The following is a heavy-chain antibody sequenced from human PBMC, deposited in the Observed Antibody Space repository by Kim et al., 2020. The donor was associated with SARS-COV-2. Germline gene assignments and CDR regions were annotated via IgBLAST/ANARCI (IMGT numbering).Heavy chain of an antibody. V-gene: IGHV3-30*04. CDR2: ISYDGSNK. CDR3: ARDTDSSGYYLDY. Sequence: GGSLRLSCAASGFTFSSYAMHWVRQAPGKGLEWVAVISYDGSNKYYADSVKSRFTTSRDNSKNTLYLQMNSLRAEDTAVYYCARDTDSSGYYLDYWGQGTLGTVSS. CDR1: GFTFSSYA. J-gene: IGHJ4*02. D-gene: IGHD3-22*01.